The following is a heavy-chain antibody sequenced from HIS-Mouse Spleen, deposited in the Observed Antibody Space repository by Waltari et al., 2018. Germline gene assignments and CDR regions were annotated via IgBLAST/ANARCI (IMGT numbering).Heavy chain of an antibody. CDR1: GGSISSSSYY. Sequence: QLQLQESGPGLVKPSETLSLTCTVSGGSISSSSYYWGWIRQPPGKGLEWIGSIYYSGRTYYHPSLKSRVTISVDTSKNQFSLKLSSVTAADTAVYYCARDRRGFDYWGQGTLVTVSS. CDR2: IYYSGRT. J-gene: IGHJ4*02. V-gene: IGHV4-39*07. D-gene: IGHD3-10*01. CDR3: ARDRRGFDY.